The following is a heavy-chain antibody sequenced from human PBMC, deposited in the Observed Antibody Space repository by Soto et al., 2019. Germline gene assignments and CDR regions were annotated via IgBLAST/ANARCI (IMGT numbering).Heavy chain of an antibody. CDR3: ARDKLDTAMAYFDY. Sequence: VKVSCKASGGTFSNYAISWVRQAPGQGLEWMGGIIPIFGTANYAQKFQGRVTITADESTSTAYMELSSLRSEDTAVYYCARDKLDTAMAYFDYWGQGTLVTVSS. V-gene: IGHV1-69*01. J-gene: IGHJ4*02. D-gene: IGHD5-18*01. CDR1: GGTFSNYA. CDR2: IIPIFGTA.